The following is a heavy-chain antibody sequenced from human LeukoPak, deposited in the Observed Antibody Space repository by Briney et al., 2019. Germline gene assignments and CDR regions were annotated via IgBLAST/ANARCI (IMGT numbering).Heavy chain of an antibody. D-gene: IGHD2-2*01. CDR2: ISASGGST. CDR1: GFTFSSYA. Sequence: PGGSLRLSCAASGFTFSSYAMSWVRQAPGKGLEWVSSISASGGSTYYADSVKGRFTISRDNSKNTLYLQMDSLRAGDTAVYYCAKGTLVVPAVIYYYYGMDVWGQGTTVTVSS. J-gene: IGHJ6*02. CDR3: AKGTLVVPAVIYYYYGMDV. V-gene: IGHV3-23*01.